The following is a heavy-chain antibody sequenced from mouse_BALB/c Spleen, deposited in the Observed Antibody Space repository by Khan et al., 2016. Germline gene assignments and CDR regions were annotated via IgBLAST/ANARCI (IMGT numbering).Heavy chain of an antibody. J-gene: IGHJ1*01. V-gene: IGHV1-55*01. CDR3: ARAALSYGSSYWYFDG. D-gene: IGHD1-1*01. CDR2: IYPGSGST. Sequence: QVQLQQPGAELVKPGTSVKLSCKASDYNFTSYWINWVKLRPGQGLEWIGDIYPGSGSTNYNEKFKSKATLTVDTSSSTAYMQLSSLASEDSALYYCARAALSYGSSYWYFDGGGAGTTVTVSS. CDR1: DYNFTSYW.